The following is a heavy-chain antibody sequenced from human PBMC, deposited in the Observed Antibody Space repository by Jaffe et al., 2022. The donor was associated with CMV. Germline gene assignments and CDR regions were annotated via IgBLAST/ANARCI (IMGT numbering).Heavy chain of an antibody. D-gene: IGHD4-17*01. J-gene: IGHJ4*02. CDR1: GYTFTSYY. V-gene: IGHV1-46*01. CDR2: INPSGGST. CDR3: ARDHGASTVTTGLEPDY. Sequence: QVQLVQSGAEVKKPGASVKVSCKASGYTFTSYYMHWVRQAPGQGLEWMGIINPSGGSTSYAQKFQGRVTMTRDTSTSTVYMELSSLRSEDTAVYYCARDHGASTVTTGLEPDYWGQGTLVTVSS.